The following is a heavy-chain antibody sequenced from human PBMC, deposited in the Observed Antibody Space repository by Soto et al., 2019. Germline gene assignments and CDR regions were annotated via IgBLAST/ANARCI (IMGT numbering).Heavy chain of an antibody. CDR1: GFTFSDHY. CDR3: ARGYCSSTSCYEG. CDR2: TRNKANSYTT. D-gene: IGHD2-2*01. J-gene: IGHJ4*02. Sequence: EVPLVESGGGLVQPGGSLRLSCAASGFTFSDHYMDWVRQAPGKGLEWVGRTRNKANSYTTEYAASVKGRFTISRDDSKNSLYLQMNSLKTEDTAVYYCARGYCSSTSCYEGWGQGTLVTVSS. V-gene: IGHV3-72*01.